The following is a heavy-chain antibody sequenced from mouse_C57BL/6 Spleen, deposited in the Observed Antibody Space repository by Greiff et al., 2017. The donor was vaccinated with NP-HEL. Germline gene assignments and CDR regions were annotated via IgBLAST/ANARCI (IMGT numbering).Heavy chain of an antibody. J-gene: IGHJ4*01. CDR3: ARESHSGSSRYYAMDY. CDR1: GYTFTSYW. D-gene: IGHD1-1*01. CDR2: IHPNSGST. Sequence: QVQLQQPGAELVKPGASVKLSCKASGYTFTSYWMHWVKQRPGQGLEWIGMIHPNSGSTNYNEKFKSKATLTVDKASSTAYMQLSSLTSEDSAVYYCARESHSGSSRYYAMDYWGQGTSVTVSS. V-gene: IGHV1-64*01.